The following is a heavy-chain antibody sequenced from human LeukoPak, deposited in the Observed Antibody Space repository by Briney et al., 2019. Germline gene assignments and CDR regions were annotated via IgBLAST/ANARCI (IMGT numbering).Heavy chain of an antibody. CDR1: GFTVSSNY. CDR2: IYSGGST. CDR3: ARGPGSGWSYGFDY. J-gene: IGHJ4*02. D-gene: IGHD6-19*01. V-gene: IGHV3-66*01. Sequence: GGSLRLSCAASGFTVSSNYMSWVRQAPGKGLEWVSVIYSGGSTYYADSVKGRFTLSRDNSKNTLYLQMNSLRAEDTAVYYCARGPGSGWSYGFDYWGQGTLVTVSS.